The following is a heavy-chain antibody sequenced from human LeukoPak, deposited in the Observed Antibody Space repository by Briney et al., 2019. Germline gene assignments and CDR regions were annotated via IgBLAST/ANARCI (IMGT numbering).Heavy chain of an antibody. Sequence: SETLSLTCTVSGDSISSSIYYWGWIRQPPGKELEWIGSIYYSGSTYYNPSLNSRVTISVDTSKNQFSPKLSSVTAADTAVYYCARDYLGGNPDAFDIWGQGTMVTVSS. J-gene: IGHJ3*02. CDR3: ARDYLGGNPDAFDI. D-gene: IGHD4-23*01. V-gene: IGHV4-39*07. CDR1: GDSISSSIYY. CDR2: IYYSGST.